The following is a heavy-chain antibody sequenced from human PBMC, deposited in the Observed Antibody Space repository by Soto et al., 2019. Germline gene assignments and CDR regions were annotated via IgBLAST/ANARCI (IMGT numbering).Heavy chain of an antibody. CDR2: IYYSGST. Sequence: QVQLQESGPGLVKPSQTLSLTCTVSGGSISSGGYYWSWIRQHPGKGLEWIGYIYYSGSTYYNPSLKSRVTISVDTSKNQFSLKLSSVTAADTAVYYCARATPIVVVPAALFDPWGQGTLVTGSS. CDR1: GGSISSGGYY. CDR3: ARATPIVVVPAALFDP. V-gene: IGHV4-31*03. J-gene: IGHJ5*02. D-gene: IGHD2-2*01.